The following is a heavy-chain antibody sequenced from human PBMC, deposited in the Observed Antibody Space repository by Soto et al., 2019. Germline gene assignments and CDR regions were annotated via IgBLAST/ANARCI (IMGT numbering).Heavy chain of an antibody. CDR3: VKDNSLGGYERYYYYYGMDV. D-gene: IGHD5-12*01. Sequence: GGSLRLSCTASGFTFSTYAMTWVRQAPGKGLEYVSAISSNGGSTYYADSVKGRFTISRDNSKNTLYLQMSSLRAEDTAVYYCVKDNSLGGYERYYYYYGMDVWGQGTTVTVSS. CDR2: ISSNGGST. CDR1: GFTFSTYA. J-gene: IGHJ6*02. V-gene: IGHV3-64D*08.